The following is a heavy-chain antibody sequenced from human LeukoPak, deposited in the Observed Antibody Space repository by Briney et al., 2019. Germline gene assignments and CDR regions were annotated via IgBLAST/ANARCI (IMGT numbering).Heavy chain of an antibody. D-gene: IGHD3-22*01. CDR2: TYYRSKWYN. Sequence: SQTLSLTCAISGDSVSSNSAAWNWIRQSPSRGLEWLGRTYYRSKWYNDYAVSVKSRITINPDTSKNQFSLQLNSVTPEDTAVYYCARVEDYYDSSGYYSYFDYWGQGTLVTVSS. CDR1: GDSVSSNSAA. J-gene: IGHJ4*02. V-gene: IGHV6-1*01. CDR3: ARVEDYYDSSGYYSYFDY.